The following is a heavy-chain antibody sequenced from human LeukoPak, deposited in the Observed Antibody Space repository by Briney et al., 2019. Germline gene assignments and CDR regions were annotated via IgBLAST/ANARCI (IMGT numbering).Heavy chain of an antibody. J-gene: IGHJ5*02. V-gene: IGHV4-34*01. CDR3: ARVVPAAILGVVGWFDP. CDR1: GGSFSGYY. D-gene: IGHD2-2*02. CDR2: INHSGST. Sequence: SETLSLACAVYGGSFSGYYWSWIRQPPGKGLEWIGEINHSGSTNYNPSLKSRVTISVDTSKNQFSLKLSSVTAADTAVYYCARVVPAAILGVVGWFDPWGQGTLVTVSS.